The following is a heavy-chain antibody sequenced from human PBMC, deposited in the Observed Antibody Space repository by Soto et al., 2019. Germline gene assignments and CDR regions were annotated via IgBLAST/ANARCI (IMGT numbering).Heavy chain of an antibody. V-gene: IGHV4-30-4*01. Sequence: LSLTCTVSGGSTSSDNYWGWIRQPPGKGLEWIGHIYYSGNTDYNPSLKSRLAISIDTSKNQFSLKLSSVTAADTAVYFCAREGGESSDGLYYFDSWGQGSLVTVSS. J-gene: IGHJ4*02. CDR2: IYYSGNT. D-gene: IGHD3-16*01. CDR1: GGSTSSDNY. CDR3: AREGGESSDGLYYFDS.